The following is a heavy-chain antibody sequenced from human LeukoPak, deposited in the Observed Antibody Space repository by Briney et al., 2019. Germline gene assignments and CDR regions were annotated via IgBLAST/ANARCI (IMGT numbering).Heavy chain of an antibody. Sequence: GGSLRLSCAASGFTFSSYSMNWVRQAPGKGLKWVSSISSSSSYIYYADSVKGRFTISRDNAKNSLYLQMNSLRAEDTAVYYCARAVGDYGDYVWYYYYGMDVWGQGTTVTVSS. D-gene: IGHD4-17*01. CDR1: GFTFSSYS. CDR3: ARAVGDYGDYVWYYYYGMDV. CDR2: ISSSSSYI. J-gene: IGHJ6*02. V-gene: IGHV3-21*01.